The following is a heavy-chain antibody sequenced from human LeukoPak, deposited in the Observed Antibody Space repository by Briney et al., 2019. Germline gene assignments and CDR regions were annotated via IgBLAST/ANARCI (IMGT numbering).Heavy chain of an antibody. Sequence: GGSLRLSCAASGFTFNTYAMHWVRQAPGKGLEWVAAIAYDGNNKYYADSVKGRFTVSRDSTKNTLYLQMNSLRAEDTAVYYCARDNNWGSTHYWGQGTLVTVSS. J-gene: IGHJ4*02. D-gene: IGHD7-27*01. CDR1: GFTFNTYA. CDR2: IAYDGNNK. CDR3: ARDNNWGSTHY. V-gene: IGHV3-30-3*01.